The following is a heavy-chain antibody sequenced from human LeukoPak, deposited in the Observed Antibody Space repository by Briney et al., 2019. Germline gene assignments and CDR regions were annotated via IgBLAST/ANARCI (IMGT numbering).Heavy chain of an antibody. J-gene: IGHJ4*02. V-gene: IGHV3-23*01. CDR2: ISGSGGST. CDR1: GFTFSIYA. D-gene: IGHD1-26*01. CDR3: ANEPMYGSYGY. Sequence: GGSLRLSCAASGFTFSIYAMSWVRQAPGKGREWVSAISGSGGSTYYADSVKGRFTISRDNSKNTLYLQMNSLRAEDTAVYYCANEPMYGSYGYWGQGTLVTVSS.